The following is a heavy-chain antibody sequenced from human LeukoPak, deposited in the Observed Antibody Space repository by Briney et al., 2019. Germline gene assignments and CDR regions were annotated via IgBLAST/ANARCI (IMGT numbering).Heavy chain of an antibody. CDR3: ARRQGGSGWTSDYYFDY. V-gene: IGHV4-59*08. D-gene: IGHD6-19*01. CDR2: IYYSGST. J-gene: IGHJ4*02. Sequence: SETLSLTCTVSGGSISSYYWSWIRQPPGKGLEWIGYIYYSGSTNYNPSLKSRVTISVDTSKNQFSLKLSSVTAADTAVYYCARRQGGSGWTSDYYFDYWGQGTLVTVSS. CDR1: GGSISSYY.